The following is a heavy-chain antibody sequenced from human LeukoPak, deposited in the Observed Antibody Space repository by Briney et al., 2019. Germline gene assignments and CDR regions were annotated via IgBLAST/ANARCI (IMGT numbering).Heavy chain of an antibody. V-gene: IGHV4-4*07. CDR3: ARRAGAYSHPYDY. CDR2: IHTSGST. CDR1: GVSISSYY. Sequence: SETLSLTCTVSGVSISSYYWSWMRQPAGKGLEWIGRIHTSGSTNYNPSLKSRVTMSVDTSKNQFSLKLSSVTAADTAVYFCARRAGAYSHPYDYWGQGTLVTVSS. D-gene: IGHD4/OR15-4a*01. J-gene: IGHJ4*02.